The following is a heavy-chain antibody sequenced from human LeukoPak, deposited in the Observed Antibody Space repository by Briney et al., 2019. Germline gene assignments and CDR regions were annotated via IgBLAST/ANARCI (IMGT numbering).Heavy chain of an antibody. V-gene: IGHV3-33*01. CDR3: ASVYYGSSGYFDY. D-gene: IGHD3-22*01. CDR1: GFTFSSYG. Sequence: GGSLRLSCAASGFTFSSYGMHWVRQAPGKGLEWVAVIWYDGSNKYYADSVKGRFTISRDNSKNTLYLQMNSLRAEDTAVYYCASVYYGSSGYFDYWAREPWSPSPQ. J-gene: IGHJ4*02. CDR2: IWYDGSNK.